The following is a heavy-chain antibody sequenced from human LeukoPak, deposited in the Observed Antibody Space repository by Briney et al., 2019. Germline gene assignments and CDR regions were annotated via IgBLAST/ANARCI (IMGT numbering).Heavy chain of an antibody. D-gene: IGHD2-2*01. J-gene: IGHJ4*02. CDR3: AKDIGDGYCSSTSCFFDY. CDR2: ISWNSGSI. V-gene: IGHV3-9*01. CDR1: GSTFDDYA. Sequence: PGRSLRLSCAASGSTFDDYAMHWVRQAPGKGLEWVSGISWNSGSIGYADSVKGRFTISRDNAKNSLYLQMNSLRAEDTALYYCAKDIGDGYCSSTSCFFDYWGQGTLVTVSS.